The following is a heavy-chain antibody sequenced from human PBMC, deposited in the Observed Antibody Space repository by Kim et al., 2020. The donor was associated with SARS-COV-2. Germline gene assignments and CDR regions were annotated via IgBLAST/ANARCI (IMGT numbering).Heavy chain of an antibody. D-gene: IGHD3-16*01. CDR2: IYYSGST. Sequence: SETLSLTCTVSGGSISSSSYYWGWIRQPPGKGLEWIGSIYYSGSTYYNPSLKSRVTISVDTSKNQFSLKLSSVTAADTAVYYCARRDPLTYYFDYWGQGTLVTVSS. CDR1: GGSISSSSYY. CDR3: ARRDPLTYYFDY. V-gene: IGHV4-39*01. J-gene: IGHJ4*02.